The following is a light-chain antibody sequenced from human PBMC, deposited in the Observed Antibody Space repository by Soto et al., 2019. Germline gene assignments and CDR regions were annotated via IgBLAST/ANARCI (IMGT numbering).Light chain of an antibody. J-gene: IGKJ1*01. CDR1: QNINNY. CDR3: QQTYVMIRT. Sequence: DIQMTQSPSSLSASVGDRVTITCRASQNINNYLNWYQHKAGKAPKLLIYAASSLQSGVPTKSNGSGSGTDFTLTISSLQPEDFATYYCQQTYVMIRTFGQGTKVDIK. CDR2: AAS. V-gene: IGKV1-39*01.